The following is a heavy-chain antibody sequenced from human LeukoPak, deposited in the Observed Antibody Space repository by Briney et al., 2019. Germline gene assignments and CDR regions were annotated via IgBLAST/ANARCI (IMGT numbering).Heavy chain of an antibody. V-gene: IGHV3-21*01. CDR3: ARDRAAAGTSGWFDP. Sequence: GGSLRLSCAASGFTFSSYSMNWVRQAPGKGLEWVSSISSSSSYIYYADSVKGRFTISRDNAKNSLYLQMNSLRAEDTAVYYCARDRAAAGTSGWFDPWGQGTLVTVSS. CDR2: ISSSSSYI. CDR1: GFTFSSYS. J-gene: IGHJ5*02. D-gene: IGHD6-13*01.